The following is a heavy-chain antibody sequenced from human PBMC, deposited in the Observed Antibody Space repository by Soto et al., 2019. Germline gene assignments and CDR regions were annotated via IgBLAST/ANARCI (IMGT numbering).Heavy chain of an antibody. CDR1: GFTFDDYA. V-gene: IGHV3-9*01. J-gene: IGHJ6*03. CDR3: EKDSKKQYNWNDQYYYYYSDV. CDR2: ISWNSGRI. Sequence: EVQLVESGGGLVQPGRSLRLSCAASGFTFDDYAMHWVRQAPGKGLEWVSGISWNSGRIGYADSVKGRFTITRDNAKNPLQLQMNKLTAEDTDLYYSEKDSKKQYNWNDQYYYYYSDVWGKGTTVTVSS. D-gene: IGHD1-1*01.